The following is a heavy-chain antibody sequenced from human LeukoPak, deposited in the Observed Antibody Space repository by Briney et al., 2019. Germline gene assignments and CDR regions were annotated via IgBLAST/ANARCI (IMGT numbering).Heavy chain of an antibody. Sequence: GASVKVSCKASGYIFSHYYIHWVRQAPGQGLEWVGIIDPSSGDTSYAQMFQGRVSMTRDTSTNTVYMELSSQRSEDTAVYYCARGRAVWGNYYFDLWGQGTLVTVSS. D-gene: IGHD3-16*01. CDR1: GYIFSHYY. V-gene: IGHV1-46*01. J-gene: IGHJ4*02. CDR3: ARGRAVWGNYYFDL. CDR2: IDPSSGDT.